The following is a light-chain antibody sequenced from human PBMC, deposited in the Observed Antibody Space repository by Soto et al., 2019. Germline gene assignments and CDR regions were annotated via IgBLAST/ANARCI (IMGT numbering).Light chain of an antibody. V-gene: IGLV2-14*01. Sequence: QSALTQPASVSGSPGQSITISCTGTSSDVGGYSYVSWYQQHPGEAPKLIIYEVTSRPSGVSSRFSGSKSGNTASLTISGLQTEEEADYYCSSFERSGTRVIGGGTKVTAL. CDR3: SSFERSGTRV. CDR1: SSDVGGYSY. J-gene: IGLJ2*01. CDR2: EVT.